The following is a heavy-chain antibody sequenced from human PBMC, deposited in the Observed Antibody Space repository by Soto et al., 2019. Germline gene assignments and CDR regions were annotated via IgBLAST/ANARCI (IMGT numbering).Heavy chain of an antibody. Sequence: VGSLRLSCGASGFSFSSYGMHWVRQAPGKGLEWVAVISYDGSHKYYADSVKGRFTISRDNSKNTLYVQMNSLRAEDTAMYYCAKDHSNSGDYYYGMDVWGQGTTVTVSS. CDR3: AKDHSNSGDYYYGMDV. J-gene: IGHJ6*02. V-gene: IGHV3-30*18. CDR1: GFSFSSYG. CDR2: ISYDGSHK. D-gene: IGHD6-13*01.